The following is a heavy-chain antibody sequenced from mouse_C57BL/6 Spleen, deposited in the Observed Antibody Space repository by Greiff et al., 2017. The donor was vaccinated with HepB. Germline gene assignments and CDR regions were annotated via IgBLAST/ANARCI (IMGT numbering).Heavy chain of an antibody. CDR3: GLRLAY. Sequence: VQLQQSGPELVKPGASVKISCKASGYSFTGYYMNWVKQSPEKSLEWIGEINPSTGGTTYNQKFKAKATLTVDKSSSTAYMQLKSLTSEDSAVYYCGLRLAYWGQGTLVTVSA. CDR1: GYSFTGYY. J-gene: IGHJ3*01. CDR2: INPSTGGT. V-gene: IGHV1-42*01. D-gene: IGHD2-4*01.